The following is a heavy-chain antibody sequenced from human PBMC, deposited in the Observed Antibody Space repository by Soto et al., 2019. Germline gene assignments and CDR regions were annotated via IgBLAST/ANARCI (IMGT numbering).Heavy chain of an antibody. D-gene: IGHD2-15*01. J-gene: IGHJ6*02. CDR3: ARGPHLSYCRGGTCPYGMDI. V-gene: IGHV1-46*01. CDR1: GDTFSDFY. CDR2: FNPSGRTT. Sequence: QVKVVQSGAEVKKHGASVNISCKAFGDTFSDFYVHWVRQVTGQGLEWMGIFNPSGRTTNSAQKFQGRLLMTSDPSASTVYMELSSLRSEDTAIYYCARGPHLSYCRGGTCPYGMDIWGQGTTVTVSS.